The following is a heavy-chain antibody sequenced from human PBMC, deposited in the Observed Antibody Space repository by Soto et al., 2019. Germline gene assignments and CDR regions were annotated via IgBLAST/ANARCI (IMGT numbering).Heavy chain of an antibody. CDR2: ISPGSRYP. J-gene: IGHJ5*02. CDR1: VFTLDDYY. Sequence: GGSMRLSCAGCVFTLDDYYMSWIRQAPGKGLEWLSYISPGSRYPAYADSVKGRFTISRDNAKRSLYLQMMSLTAEDTAIYYCVRGGGGGLFDPWGQGTMVTVSS. CDR3: VRGGGGGLFDP. D-gene: IGHD2-15*01. V-gene: IGHV3-11*06.